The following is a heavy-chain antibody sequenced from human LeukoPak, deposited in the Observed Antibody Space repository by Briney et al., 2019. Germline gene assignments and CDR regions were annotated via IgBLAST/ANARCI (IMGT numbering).Heavy chain of an antibody. CDR2: IWYDGSNK. Sequence: GGSLRLSCAASGFTFSSYGMHWVRQAPGKGLEWVAVIWYDGSNKYYADSVKGRFTISRDNSKNTLYLQMNSLRAEDTAVYYCAREVAVEGGSYSFLRRPTANWFDPWGQGTLVTVSS. J-gene: IGHJ5*02. CDR1: GFTFSSYG. CDR3: AREVAVEGGSYSFLRRPTANWFDP. V-gene: IGHV3-33*01. D-gene: IGHD1-26*01.